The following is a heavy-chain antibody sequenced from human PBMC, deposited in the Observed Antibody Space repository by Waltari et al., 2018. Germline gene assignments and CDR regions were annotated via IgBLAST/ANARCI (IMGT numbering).Heavy chain of an antibody. CDR1: GVPVDSSSYY. V-gene: IGHV4-39*01. CDR2: VDYRRNT. CDR3: ARQWIDGLLTDYYNPWDS. J-gene: IGHJ4*02. Sequence: QLQESGPGLVKPSETLSLTCTVSGVPVDSSSYYWGWTRQPPGRGLEWIGNVDYRRNTPFSPSLRIRLAMSVATSENQFSLSLSSVTAADTAVYYCARQWIDGLLTDYYNPWDSWGRGTPVIVSS. D-gene: IGHD3-9*01.